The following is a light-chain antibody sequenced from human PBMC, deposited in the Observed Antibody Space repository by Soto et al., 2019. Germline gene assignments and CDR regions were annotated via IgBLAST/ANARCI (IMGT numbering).Light chain of an antibody. CDR3: QQRSNWPPT. CDR2: DAS. J-gene: IGKJ2*01. V-gene: IGKV3-11*01. Sequence: EIVLTQSPATLSLSPGERAALFCRASQSISSSLAWYQHKSGQAPRLLIYDASNRATGIPARFSGGGSGTDFILTISSLAPEDFAVYYCQQRSNWPPTFGQGTKLEIK. CDR1: QSISSS.